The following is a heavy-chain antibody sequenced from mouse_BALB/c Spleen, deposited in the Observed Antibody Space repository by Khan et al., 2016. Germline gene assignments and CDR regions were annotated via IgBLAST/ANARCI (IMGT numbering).Heavy chain of an antibody. CDR3: AREAYGAWFAY. CDR1: GYTFTSYT. Sequence: QVQLKESGAELARPGASVKMSCKASGYTFTSYTMHWVKQRPGQGLEWIGYINPSSGYTNYNQKFKDKATLTADKSSSTAYMQLSSLNSEDAAAYYCAREAYGAWFAYWGQGTLVTVSA. V-gene: IGHV1-4*01. CDR2: INPSSGYT. J-gene: IGHJ3*01. D-gene: IGHD1-1*01.